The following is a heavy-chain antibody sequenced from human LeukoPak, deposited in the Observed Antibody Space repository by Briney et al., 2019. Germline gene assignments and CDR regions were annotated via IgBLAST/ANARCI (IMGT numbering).Heavy chain of an antibody. CDR3: ARHRTSDGSGHRFHC. CDR2: IDQDGREK. Sequence: GESLRLSCAASGFTFSNYVMTWVPRAPGQGLEGLANIDQDGREKKYVDSVKGRFTISRDNAKNSLYLQMNSLRAEDTAVYSCARHRTSDGSGHRFHCWGQGTLVTVSS. V-gene: IGHV3-7*01. J-gene: IGHJ4*02. D-gene: IGHD3-22*01. CDR1: GFTFSNYV.